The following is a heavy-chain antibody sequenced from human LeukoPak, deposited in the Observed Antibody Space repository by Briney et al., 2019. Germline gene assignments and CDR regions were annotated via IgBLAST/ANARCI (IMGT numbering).Heavy chain of an antibody. CDR2: IYPGDSDT. Sequence: GESLKISCKGSGYSFTSYWIGWVRQMPGKDLEWMGIIYPGDSDTRYSPSFQGQVTISADKSISTAYLQWSSLKASDTAMYYCARVDCSSTSCYAHGNWSDPWGQGTLVSVSS. V-gene: IGHV5-51*01. CDR1: GYSFTSYW. D-gene: IGHD2-2*01. J-gene: IGHJ5*02. CDR3: ARVDCSSTSCYAHGNWSDP.